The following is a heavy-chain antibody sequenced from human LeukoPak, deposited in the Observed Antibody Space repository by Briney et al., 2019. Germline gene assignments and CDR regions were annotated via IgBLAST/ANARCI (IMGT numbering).Heavy chain of an antibody. CDR3: VKGYYYYESSGLDY. CDR2: ISGSGVST. CDR1: GFIFNNYA. J-gene: IGHJ4*02. D-gene: IGHD3-22*01. V-gene: IGHV3-23*01. Sequence: PGGSLRLSCVASGFIFNNYAMSWVRQAPGKGLEWVSSISGSGVSTYYADSVKGRFTISRDNPKNTLYLQMNSLRAEDTAVYYCVKGYYYYESSGLDYWGQGTLVTVSS.